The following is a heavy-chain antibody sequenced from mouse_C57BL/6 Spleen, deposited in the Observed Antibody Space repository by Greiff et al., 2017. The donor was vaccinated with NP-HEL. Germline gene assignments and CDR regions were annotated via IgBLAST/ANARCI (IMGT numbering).Heavy chain of an antibody. V-gene: IGHV1-53*01. D-gene: IGHD2-5*01. J-gene: IGHJ1*03. CDR1: GYTFTSYW. CDR2: INPSNGGT. Sequence: VQLQQPGTELVKPGASVKLSCKASGYTFTSYWMHWVKQRPGQGLEWIGNINPSNGGTNYNEKFKSKATLTVDKSSSTTYMQLSSLTSEDSAVYYCARAFYSNYPLWYFDVWGTGTTVTVSS. CDR3: ARAFYSNYPLWYFDV.